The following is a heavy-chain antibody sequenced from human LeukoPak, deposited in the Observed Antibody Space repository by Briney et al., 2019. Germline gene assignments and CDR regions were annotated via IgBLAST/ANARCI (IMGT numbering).Heavy chain of an antibody. Sequence: ASVKVSCKASGYTFTSYGISWVRQAPGQGLEWMGWISAYNGNTNYAQKLQGRVTMTTDTSTSTAYMELRSLRSDDTAVYYCARGPEYCSSTSCYYYYYYGMDVWGQGTTVTVSS. V-gene: IGHV1-18*01. D-gene: IGHD2-2*01. CDR2: ISAYNGNT. CDR1: GYTFTSYG. J-gene: IGHJ6*02. CDR3: ARGPEYCSSTSCYYYYYYGMDV.